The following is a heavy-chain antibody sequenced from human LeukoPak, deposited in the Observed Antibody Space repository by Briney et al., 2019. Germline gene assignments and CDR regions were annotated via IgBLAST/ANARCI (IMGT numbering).Heavy chain of an antibody. J-gene: IGHJ4*02. CDR3: AKGTSIYDFWSGH. D-gene: IGHD3-3*01. CDR1: GFTFDDYA. CDR2: ISWNSGSI. V-gene: IGHV3-9*01. Sequence: QSGGSLRLSCAASGFTFDDYAMHWARQAPGKGLEWVSGISWNSGSIGYADSVKGRFTISRDNAKNSLYLQMNSLRAEDTALYYCAKGTSIYDFWSGHWGQGTLVTVSS.